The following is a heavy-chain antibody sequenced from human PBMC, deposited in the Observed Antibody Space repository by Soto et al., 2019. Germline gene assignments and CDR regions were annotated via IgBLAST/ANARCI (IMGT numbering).Heavy chain of an antibody. J-gene: IGHJ4*02. V-gene: IGHV3-23*01. Sequence: GGSLRLSCAASGFTFSSYAMSWVRQAPGKGLEWVSAISGSGGSTYYADSVKGRFTISRDNSKNTLYLQMNSLGAEDTAVYYCAKADTAMVTRYYFDYWGQGTLVTVSS. CDR2: ISGSGGST. CDR3: AKADTAMVTRYYFDY. D-gene: IGHD5-18*01. CDR1: GFTFSSYA.